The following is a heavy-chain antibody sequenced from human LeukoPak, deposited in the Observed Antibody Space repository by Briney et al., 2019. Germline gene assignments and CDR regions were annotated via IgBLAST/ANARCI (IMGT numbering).Heavy chain of an antibody. Sequence: SETLSLTCAVYGGSFNGYYWTWIRQPPGKGLEWIGEINHSGSTNYNPSLKSRVTISVDTSKNQFSLKLSSVTAADTAVYYCARGRPRGYNWFDPWGQGTLVAVSS. CDR2: INHSGST. CDR3: ARGRPRGYNWFDP. V-gene: IGHV4-34*01. J-gene: IGHJ5*02. CDR1: GGSFNGYY.